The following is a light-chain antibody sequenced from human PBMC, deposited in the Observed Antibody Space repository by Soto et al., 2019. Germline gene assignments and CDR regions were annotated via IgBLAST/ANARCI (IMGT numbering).Light chain of an antibody. CDR3: SSYTRSSTRVYA. CDR1: SSDVGGYNY. J-gene: IGLJ1*01. CDR2: DVS. V-gene: IGLV2-14*01. Sequence: QSVLTQPASVSGSPGQSITISCTGTSSDVGGYNYVSWYQHHPGKAPKVMIYDVSDRPSGVSDRFSGSKSGNTASLTISGLPAEDEADYACSSYTRSSTRVYAFGTGTKLTVL.